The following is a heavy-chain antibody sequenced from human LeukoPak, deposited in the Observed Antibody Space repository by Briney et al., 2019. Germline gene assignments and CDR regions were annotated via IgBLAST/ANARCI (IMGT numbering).Heavy chain of an antibody. CDR1: GFTVSSNY. J-gene: IGHJ4*02. D-gene: IGHD1-26*01. V-gene: IGHV3-53*05. Sequence: GGSLRLSCAASGFTVSSNYMSWVRQAPERGLQWVLVIYSGGGTCYADSVKGRFTIYRDNSKNTLYLQMNNVRPGDTAMYYCARDPTYYYFDYWGQGTLVTVSS. CDR3: ARDPTYYYFDY. CDR2: IYSGGGT.